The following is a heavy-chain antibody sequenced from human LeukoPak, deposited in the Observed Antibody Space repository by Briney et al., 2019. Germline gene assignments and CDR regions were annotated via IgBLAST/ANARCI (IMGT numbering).Heavy chain of an antibody. D-gene: IGHD6-19*01. Sequence: GGSLRLSCAASGFTFSSYSMNWVSQAPGKGLEWVSYISSSSSTIYYADSVKGRFTISRDNAKNSLYLQMNSLRDEDTAVYYCARVSDPDSGWYYYFDYWGQGTLVTVSS. V-gene: IGHV3-48*02. CDR3: ARVSDPDSGWYYYFDY. CDR2: ISSSSSTI. J-gene: IGHJ4*02. CDR1: GFTFSSYS.